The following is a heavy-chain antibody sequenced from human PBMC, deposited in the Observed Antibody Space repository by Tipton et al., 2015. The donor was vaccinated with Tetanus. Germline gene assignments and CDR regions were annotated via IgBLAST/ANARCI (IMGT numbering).Heavy chain of an antibody. J-gene: IGHJ4*02. CDR1: GFSFSSYA. V-gene: IGHV3-23*01. D-gene: IGHD4-17*01. Sequence: SLRLSCAASGFSFSSYAMTWVRQAPGKGLEWISSISGSGNTTYHADSVKGRFFVSRDNSDNTVYLQMNSLGAGDTARYYCARDRDDYGDYAPGFDYWGQGTLVTVSS. CDR3: ARDRDDYGDYAPGFDY. CDR2: ISGSGNTT.